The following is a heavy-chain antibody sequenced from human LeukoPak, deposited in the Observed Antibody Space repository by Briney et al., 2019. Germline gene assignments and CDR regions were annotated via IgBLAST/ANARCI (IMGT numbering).Heavy chain of an antibody. D-gene: IGHD6-6*01. CDR2: INHRGST. CDR1: GGPFTGYY. V-gene: IGHV4-34*01. CDR3: AKVYSSSPQDAFDV. J-gene: IGHJ3*01. Sequence: SETLSLTCAVYGGPFTGYYWSWIRQSPDKGLEWIGEINHRGSTNYNSSLKSRLTISADTSKNQFSLHQSSVTAADTAVYYCAKVYSSSPQDAFDVWGQGTMVTVSS.